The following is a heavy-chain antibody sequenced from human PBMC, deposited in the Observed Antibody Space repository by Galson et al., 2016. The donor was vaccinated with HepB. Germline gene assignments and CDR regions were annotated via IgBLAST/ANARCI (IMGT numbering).Heavy chain of an antibody. CDR2: IYPADSVV. CDR3: SKAWSSTWGGVDV. Sequence: QSGAEVKRPGESLKISCQGSGYIFAKYWIAWVRQMPGKGLEWMGIIYPADSVVQYSQHSEGHITHSVDTSLSVAYLQWRDLKPSDTAMYFCSKAWSSTWGGVDVWGQGTTVTVSS. D-gene: IGHD6-13*01. CDR1: GYIFAKYW. J-gene: IGHJ6*02. V-gene: IGHV5-51*01.